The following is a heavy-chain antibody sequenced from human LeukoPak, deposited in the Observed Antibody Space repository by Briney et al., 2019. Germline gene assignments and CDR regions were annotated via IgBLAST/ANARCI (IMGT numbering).Heavy chain of an antibody. CDR2: IIPILGIA. V-gene: IGHV1-69*10. J-gene: IGHJ4*02. Sequence: ASVKVSCKASGGTFSSYAISWVRQAPGQGLEWMGGIIPILGIANYAQKFQGRVTITADKSTSTAYMELSSLRSEDTAVYYCARDLGAATDYWGQGTLVTVSS. D-gene: IGHD2-15*01. CDR3: ARDLGAATDY. CDR1: GGTFSSYA.